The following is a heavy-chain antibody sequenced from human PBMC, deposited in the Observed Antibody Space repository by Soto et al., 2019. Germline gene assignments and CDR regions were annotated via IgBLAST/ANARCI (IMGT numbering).Heavy chain of an antibody. J-gene: IGHJ4*02. CDR2: IYRTGST. CDR3: ASRDPGTSVDY. V-gene: IGHV4-4*02. CDR1: GGSFTSNNW. D-gene: IGHD1-7*01. Sequence: PSETLSLTCAISGGSFTSNNWWTWVRQPPGQGLEWIGEIYRTGSTNYNPSLKSRVTISLDKSENQFSLKVTSLTAADTAVYYCASRDPGTSVDYWGQGTLVTVSS.